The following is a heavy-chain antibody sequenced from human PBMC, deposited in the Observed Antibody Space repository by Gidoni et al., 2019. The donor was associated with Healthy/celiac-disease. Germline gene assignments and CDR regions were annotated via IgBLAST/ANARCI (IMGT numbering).Heavy chain of an antibody. J-gene: IGHJ5*02. D-gene: IGHD3-10*01. CDR1: GFPFDDFG. CDR3: ARDRLPDYGGTNWFDP. CDR2: INWNGGST. V-gene: IGHV3-20*04. Sequence: EVQLVESGGGVVRPGGSLRLSCAASGFPFDDFGMRWVRQAPGKGLEWVSGINWNGGSTGYADSVKGRFTISRDNAKNFLYLQMNSLRAEDTALYYCARDRLPDYGGTNWFDPWGQGTLVTVSS.